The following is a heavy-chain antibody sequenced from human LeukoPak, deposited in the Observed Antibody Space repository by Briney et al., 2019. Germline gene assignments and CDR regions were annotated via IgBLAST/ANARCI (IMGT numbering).Heavy chain of an antibody. CDR1: GYSVSSGYY. CDR2: IYHSGST. V-gene: IGHV4-38-2*02. J-gene: IGHJ4*02. CDR3: ARGGILTGYHSDY. Sequence: SGTLSLTCTVSGYSVSSGYYWGWIRQPPGKGLEWIGSIYHSGSTYYNPSLKSRVTISVDTSKNQFSLKLSSVTAADTAVYYCARGGILTGYHSDYWGQGTLVTGPS. D-gene: IGHD3-9*01.